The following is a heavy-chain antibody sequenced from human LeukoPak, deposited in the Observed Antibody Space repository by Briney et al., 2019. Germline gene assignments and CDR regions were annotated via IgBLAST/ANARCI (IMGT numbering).Heavy chain of an antibody. CDR3: ARSENSSSSFFYYYMDV. J-gene: IGHJ6*03. D-gene: IGHD6-6*01. Sequence: SETLSLTCTVSGGSISSYYWSWIRQPPGRGLEWIGYIYYSGSTNYNPSLKSRVTISVDTSKNQFSLKLSSVTAADTAVYYCARSENSSSSFFYYYMDVWGKGTTVTVSS. CDR1: GGSISSYY. V-gene: IGHV4-59*01. CDR2: IYYSGST.